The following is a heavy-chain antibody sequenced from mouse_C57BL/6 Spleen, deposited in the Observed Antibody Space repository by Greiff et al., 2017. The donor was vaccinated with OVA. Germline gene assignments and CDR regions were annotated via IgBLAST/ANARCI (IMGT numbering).Heavy chain of an antibody. V-gene: IGHV7-3*01. D-gene: IGHD1-1*01. J-gene: IGHJ2*01. CDR3: ARYIPREYYGSSWGNYFDY. CDR2: IRNKANGYTT. CDR1: GFTFTDYY. Sequence: EVMLVESGGGLVQPGGSLSLSCAASGFTFTDYYMSWVRQPPGKALEWLGFIRNKANGYTTEYSASVKGRFTISRDNSQSILYLQMNALRAEDSATYYCARYIPREYYGSSWGNYFDYWGQGTTLTVSS.